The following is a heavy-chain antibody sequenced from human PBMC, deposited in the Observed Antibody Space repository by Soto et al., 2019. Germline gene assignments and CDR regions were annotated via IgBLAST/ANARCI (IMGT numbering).Heavy chain of an antibody. CDR2: IYYSGST. V-gene: IGHV4-61*01. CDR1: GGSVSSGSYY. J-gene: IGHJ4*02. D-gene: IGHD4-17*01. CDR3: ARDSSYGDYFDY. Sequence: PSETLSLTCTVSGGSVSSGSYYWSWIRQPPGKGLEWIGYIYYSGSTNYNPSLKSRVAISVDTSKNQFSLKVSSVTAADTAVYYCARDSSYGDYFDYWGQGTMVTVYS.